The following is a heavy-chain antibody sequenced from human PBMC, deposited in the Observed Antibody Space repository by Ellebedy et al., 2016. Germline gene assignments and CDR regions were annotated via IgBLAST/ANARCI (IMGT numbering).Heavy chain of an antibody. Sequence: ASVKVSXKASRYTFTSYDINWVRQATGQGLEWMGWMNPNSGNTGYAQKFQGRVTMTRNTSISTAYMELSSLRSEDTAVYYCARHSSGWYGTDAFDIWGQGTMVTVSS. J-gene: IGHJ3*02. CDR3: ARHSSGWYGTDAFDI. D-gene: IGHD6-19*01. CDR2: MNPNSGNT. CDR1: RYTFTSYD. V-gene: IGHV1-8*01.